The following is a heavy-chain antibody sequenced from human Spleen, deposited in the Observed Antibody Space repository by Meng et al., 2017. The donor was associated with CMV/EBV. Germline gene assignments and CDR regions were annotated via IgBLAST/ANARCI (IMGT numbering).Heavy chain of an antibody. J-gene: IGHJ5*02. D-gene: IGHD3-3*01. V-gene: IGHV4-4*02. CDR2: IYHPGST. CDR3: ARGIGVVVKGYFDL. CDR1: GFTFSSYW. Sequence: GSLRLSCAASGFTFSSYWMSWVRQAPGKGLEWIGEIYHPGSTNHNPSLKSRVTISVDKSRNQFSLSLSSVTAADTAVYYCARGIGVVVKGYFDLWGQGTLVTVSS.